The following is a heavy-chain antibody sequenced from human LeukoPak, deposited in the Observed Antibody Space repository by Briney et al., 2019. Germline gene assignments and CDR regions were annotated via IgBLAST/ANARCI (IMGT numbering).Heavy chain of an antibody. V-gene: IGHV4-39*01. CDR1: GGSISSSSYY. CDR2: IYYSGST. CDR3: ARHYGCGWSFYYFDY. J-gene: IGHJ4*02. D-gene: IGHD6-19*01. Sequence: SETLSLTCTVSGGSISSSSYYWGWIRQPPGKGLEWIGSIYYSGSTYYNPSLKSRVTISVDTSKNQFSLKLSSVTAADTAVYYCARHYGCGWSFYYFDYWGQGTLVTVSS.